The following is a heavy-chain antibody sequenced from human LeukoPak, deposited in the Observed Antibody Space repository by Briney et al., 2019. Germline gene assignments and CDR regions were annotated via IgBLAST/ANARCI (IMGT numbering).Heavy chain of an antibody. CDR2: IYYSGST. Sequence: PSETLSLTCTVSGGSISSHYWSWIRQPPGKGLEWIGYIYYSGSTNYNPSLKSRVTISVDTSKNQFSLKLSSVTAADTAVYYCARVVDTAYIIDYWGQGTLVTVSS. J-gene: IGHJ4*02. D-gene: IGHD5-18*01. CDR1: GGSISSHY. CDR3: ARVVDTAYIIDY. V-gene: IGHV4-59*11.